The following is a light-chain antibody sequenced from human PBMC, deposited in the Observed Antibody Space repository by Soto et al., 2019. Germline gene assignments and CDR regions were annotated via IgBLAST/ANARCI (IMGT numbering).Light chain of an antibody. V-gene: IGKV1-39*01. CDR2: AAS. CDR3: QQYYSYPYT. Sequence: DIQMTQSPSSLSASVGDRVTITCRASQSISSYLNWYQQKPGKAPKLLIYAASSLQSGVPSRFSGSGSGTDFTLTISSLQSEDLETYYCQQYYSYPYTFGQGTKVDIK. CDR1: QSISSY. J-gene: IGKJ2*01.